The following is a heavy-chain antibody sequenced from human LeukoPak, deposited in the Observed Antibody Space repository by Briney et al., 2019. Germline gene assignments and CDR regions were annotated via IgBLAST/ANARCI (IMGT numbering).Heavy chain of an antibody. CDR1: GFTFSSYW. CDR3: GRNYDILG. CDR2: IHSDGSST. V-gene: IGHV3-74*01. D-gene: IGHD3-9*01. Sequence: GGSLRLSCAASGFTFSSYWMHWVRQAPGKGLVWVSSIHSDGSSTRYADSVKGRFTISRDNAKNTLYLQINSLRAEDTATYYCGRNYDILGWGQGTLVTVSS. J-gene: IGHJ4*02.